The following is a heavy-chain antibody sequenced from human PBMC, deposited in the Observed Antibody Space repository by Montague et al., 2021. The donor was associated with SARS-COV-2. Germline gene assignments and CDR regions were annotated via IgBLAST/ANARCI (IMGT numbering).Heavy chain of an antibody. CDR1: GGSISSSSYY. Sequence: SETLSLTCTVSGGSISSSSYYWGWIRQPPGKGLEWIGNIFYSGSTIYSPSLKSRVTISVDTSKNQFSLKLSSVTAADTAVYYCARVGGTVITFLGVGYLRGGLYWFEPWGPGTLVTVSS. CDR3: ARVGGTVITFLGVGYLRGGLYWFEP. D-gene: IGHD3-16*01. CDR2: IFYSGST. V-gene: IGHV4-39*07. J-gene: IGHJ5*02.